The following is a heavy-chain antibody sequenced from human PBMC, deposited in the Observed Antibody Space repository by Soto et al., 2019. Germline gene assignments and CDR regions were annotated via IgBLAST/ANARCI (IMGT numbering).Heavy chain of an antibody. CDR2: IKQDGSEK. CDR3: VWEWRTFDY. CDR1: GFTFSSYW. J-gene: IGHJ4*02. Sequence: GGSLRLSCAASGFTFSSYWMSWVRQAPGKGLEWVANIKQDGSEKYYVDSVKGRFTISRDNAKNSLYLQMNSLRAEDKDVYYCVWEWRTFDYWGQGTLVPVYS. D-gene: IGHD5-12*01. V-gene: IGHV3-7*01.